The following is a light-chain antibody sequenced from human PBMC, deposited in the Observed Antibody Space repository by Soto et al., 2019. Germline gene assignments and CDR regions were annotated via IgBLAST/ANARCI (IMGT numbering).Light chain of an antibody. V-gene: IGLV2-8*01. CDR1: SSDIGGYDY. CDR2: EVN. Sequence: QSVLTQPPSASGSPGQSVTISCTGTSSDIGGYDYVSWYQQHPGKAPKLIIYEVNKRPSGVPDRFSGSKSGNTASLTVSGLQAEYEADYYCSSYAGSNNLVFAGGTTVTVL. J-gene: IGLJ3*02. CDR3: SSYAGSNNLV.